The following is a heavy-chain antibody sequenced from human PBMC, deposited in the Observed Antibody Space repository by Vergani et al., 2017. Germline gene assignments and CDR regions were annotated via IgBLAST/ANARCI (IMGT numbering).Heavy chain of an antibody. V-gene: IGHV1-69*01. J-gene: IGHJ5*02. CDR2: IIPIFGTA. D-gene: IGHD2-2*01. CDR3: ARATTRYCSTTSRYPNWFYP. Sequence: QVQLVQSGAEVKKPGSSVKVSCKASGGTFSSYAISWVRQAPGQGLEWMGGIIPIFGTANYAQKFQGRVTITADESTSTAYMELSSLRSEDTAVYYCARATTRYCSTTSRYPNWFYPWVQGTLVTVAS. CDR1: GGTFSSYA.